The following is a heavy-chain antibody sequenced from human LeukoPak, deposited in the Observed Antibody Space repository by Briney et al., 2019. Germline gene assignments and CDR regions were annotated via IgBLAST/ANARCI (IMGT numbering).Heavy chain of an antibody. CDR1: SGSWRGYY. Sequence: SETLSLTCAVYSGSWRGYYWIWIRQPPGKGLEWIGEINHSGSTNYNPSLKSRVTISVDTSKNQFSLKLSSVTAAYTAVYYCARGCCSSTSCYPFDYWGQGTLVTVSS. D-gene: IGHD2-2*01. J-gene: IGHJ4*02. V-gene: IGHV4-34*01. CDR3: ARGCCSSTSCYPFDY. CDR2: INHSGST.